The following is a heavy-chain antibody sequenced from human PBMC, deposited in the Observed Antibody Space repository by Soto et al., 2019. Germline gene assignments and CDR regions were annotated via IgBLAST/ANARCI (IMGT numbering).Heavy chain of an antibody. V-gene: IGHV1-69*05. Sequence: SVKVSCKASGYTFTGYYMHWVRQAPGQGLEWMGWIIPNIGTANYAQKFQGRVTITTDESTSTAYMELSSLRSEDTAVYYCARGGGYSSGWYELYGMDVWGQGTTVTVSS. CDR3: ARGGGYSSGWYELYGMDV. D-gene: IGHD6-19*01. CDR2: IIPNIGTA. J-gene: IGHJ6*02. CDR1: GYTFTGYY.